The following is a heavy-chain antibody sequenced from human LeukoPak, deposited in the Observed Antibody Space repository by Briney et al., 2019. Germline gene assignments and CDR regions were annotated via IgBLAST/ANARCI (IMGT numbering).Heavy chain of an antibody. CDR2: ISGSGGST. CDR1: GSTFSSYA. V-gene: IGHV3-23*01. CDR3: AKRWDGPGSYFFDY. Sequence: GGSLRLSCAASGSTFSSYAMSWVRQAPGKGLEWVSAISGSGGSTYYADSVKGRFTISRDNSKNTLYLQMNSLRAEDTAVYYCAKRWDGPGSYFFDYWGQGTLVTVSS. D-gene: IGHD3-10*01. J-gene: IGHJ4*02.